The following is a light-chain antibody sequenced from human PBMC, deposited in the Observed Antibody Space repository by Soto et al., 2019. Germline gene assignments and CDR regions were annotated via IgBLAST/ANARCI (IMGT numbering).Light chain of an antibody. CDR2: DAS. Sequence: EIVLTQSPGTLSLSPGERATLSCGASQSLSSYLAWYQQKPGQAPRLLIYDASNRATGIPARVSSIGSETYFTLTICRLEPEAFVLYYCQQRSNCPPFTFLPGTKVDIK. CDR1: QSLSSY. J-gene: IGKJ3*01. CDR3: QQRSNCPPFT. V-gene: IGKV3-11*01.